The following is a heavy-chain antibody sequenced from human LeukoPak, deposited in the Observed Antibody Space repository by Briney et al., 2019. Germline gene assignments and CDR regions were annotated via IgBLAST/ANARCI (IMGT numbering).Heavy chain of an antibody. CDR1: GFTFSGSA. CDR2: ISGGGDRT. V-gene: IGHV3-23*01. D-gene: IGHD2/OR15-2a*01. CDR3: AKDYSRLSFLPAGY. Sequence: GGSLRLSCAASGFTFSGSAIHWVRQASGKGLEWVSGISGGGDRTSYAQSVKGRFTISRDNSKNTLYLQMNSLRAEDTAVYYCAKDYSRLSFLPAGYWGQGTLVTVSS. J-gene: IGHJ4*02.